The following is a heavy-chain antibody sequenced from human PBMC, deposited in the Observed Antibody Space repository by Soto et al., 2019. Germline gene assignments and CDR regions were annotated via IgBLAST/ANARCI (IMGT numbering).Heavy chain of an antibody. V-gene: IGHV1-3*01. D-gene: IGHD1-26*01. CDR3: ASYSTDSGSYYPDDAFDI. J-gene: IGHJ3*02. Sequence: ASVKVSCKASGYTFTSYAMHWVRQAPGQRLEWMGWINAGNGNTKYSQKIQGRVTITRDTSASTAYMELSSLRSEDTAVYYCASYSTDSGSYYPDDAFDIWGQGTMVTVSS. CDR1: GYTFTSYA. CDR2: INAGNGNT.